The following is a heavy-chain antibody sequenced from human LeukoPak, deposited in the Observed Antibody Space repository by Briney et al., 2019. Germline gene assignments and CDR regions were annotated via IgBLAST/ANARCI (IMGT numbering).Heavy chain of an antibody. CDR2: IYYSGST. CDR1: GGSISSYY. Sequence: PSETLSLTCTVSGGSISSYYWSWIRQPPGKGLECIGYIYYSGSTNYNPSLKSRVTISVDTSKNQFSLKLSSVTAADTAVYYCARIRGRFLEWLPRKPYFDYWGQGTLVTVSS. D-gene: IGHD3-3*01. V-gene: IGHV4-59*01. J-gene: IGHJ4*02. CDR3: ARIRGRFLEWLPRKPYFDY.